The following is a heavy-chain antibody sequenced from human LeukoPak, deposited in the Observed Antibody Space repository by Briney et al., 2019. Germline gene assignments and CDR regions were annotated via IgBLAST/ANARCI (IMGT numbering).Heavy chain of an antibody. CDR3: TTEVGYYYDYNWLDP. V-gene: IGHV3-15*01. CDR2: IKTKTDGGTT. D-gene: IGHD3-22*01. Sequence: GGSLRLSCAASGFTFSNAWMSWVRQAPGKGLEWVGLIKTKTDGGTTDYGAPVKGRFTISRDDSKNTLYLQMNSLKTEDTAVYYCTTEVGYYYDYNWLDPWGQGTLVTVSS. CDR1: GFTFSNAW. J-gene: IGHJ5*02.